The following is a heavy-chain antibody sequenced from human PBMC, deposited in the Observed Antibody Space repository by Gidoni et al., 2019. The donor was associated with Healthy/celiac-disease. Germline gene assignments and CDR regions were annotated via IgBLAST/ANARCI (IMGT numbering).Heavy chain of an antibody. CDR1: GYTFTSYY. CDR3: ARDLGAARLRKVTGGDY. J-gene: IGHJ4*02. CDR2: INPSGGST. D-gene: IGHD6-6*01. Sequence: QVQLVQSGAEVKKPGASVKVSCKASGYTFTSYYMHWVRQAPGQGLEWMGIINPSGGSTSYAQKFQGRVTMTRDTSTSTVYMELSSLRSEDTAVYYCARDLGAARLRKVTGGDYWGQGTLVTVSS. V-gene: IGHV1-46*01.